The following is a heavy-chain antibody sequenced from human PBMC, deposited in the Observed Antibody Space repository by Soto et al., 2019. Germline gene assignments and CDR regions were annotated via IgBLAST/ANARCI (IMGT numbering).Heavy chain of an antibody. J-gene: IGHJ4*02. CDR2: ISSTTNYI. CDR1: WFTFTRYS. D-gene: IGHD3-16*02. Sequence: GWSLRLSCAASWFTFTRYSMNWVRQAPGKGLEWVSSISSTTNYIYYADSVKGRFTISRDNSKNTLYLQMNSLRAEDTAVYYCAKDPDRYDYVWGTFRYIDHWGLGTLVTVSS. V-gene: IGHV3-21*04. CDR3: AKDPDRYDYVWGTFRYIDH.